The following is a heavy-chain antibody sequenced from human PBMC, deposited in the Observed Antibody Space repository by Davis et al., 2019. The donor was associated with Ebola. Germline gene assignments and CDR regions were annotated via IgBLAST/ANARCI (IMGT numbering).Heavy chain of an antibody. D-gene: IGHD6-19*01. CDR1: GGSISSYY. Sequence: PSETLSLTCTVSGGSISSYYWSWIRQPPGKGLEWIGYIYYSGSTNYNPSLKSRVTISVDTSKNQFSLKLSSVTAADTAVYYCASSSGVNGDYYYYMDVWGKGTTVTVSS. CDR2: IYYSGST. J-gene: IGHJ6*03. V-gene: IGHV4-59*01. CDR3: ASSSGVNGDYYYYMDV.